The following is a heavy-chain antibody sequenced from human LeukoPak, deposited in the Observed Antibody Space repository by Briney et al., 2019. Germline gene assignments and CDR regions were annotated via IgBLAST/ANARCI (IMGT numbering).Heavy chain of an antibody. V-gene: IGHV3-48*02. CDR3: ARGDPSGSYSFDY. D-gene: IGHD1-26*01. Sequence: GGSLRLSCAASGFTFSSYSMNWVRQAPGKGLEWVSYISSSSSNIYYADSVKGRFTISRDNAKNSLYLQMNSLRDEDTAVYYCARGDPSGSYSFDYWGQGTLVTVSS. J-gene: IGHJ4*02. CDR2: ISSSSSNI. CDR1: GFTFSSYS.